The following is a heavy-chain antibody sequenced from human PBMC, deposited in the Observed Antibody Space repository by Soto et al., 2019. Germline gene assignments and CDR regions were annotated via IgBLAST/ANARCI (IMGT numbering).Heavy chain of an antibody. CDR2: IYHSGST. J-gene: IGHJ6*02. Sequence: SETLSLTCTVSYYSIGSTYCWGWIRQPPGKGLEWIGNIYHSGSTYYNPSLKSRVTMSVDTSKNQFSLKLSSVTAADTAVYYCARDFYGEYAAYYFAMDVWGQGTTVTVSS. V-gene: IGHV4-38-2*02. CDR1: YYSIGSTYC. D-gene: IGHD4-17*01. CDR3: ARDFYGEYAAYYFAMDV.